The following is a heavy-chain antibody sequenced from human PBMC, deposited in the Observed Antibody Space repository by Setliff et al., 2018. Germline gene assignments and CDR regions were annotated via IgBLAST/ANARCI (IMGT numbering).Heavy chain of an antibody. CDR1: GGSFSNYY. J-gene: IGHJ3*02. Sequence: SETLSLTCAVYGGSFSNYYWGWVRQPPGKGLEVLGYIYSGGSTNYNPSLKSRVTISVDTSKKQLSLKLSPVTAADTAVYYCARSLDCTGGSCYPNDAFDIWDQGTMVTVSS. D-gene: IGHD2-15*01. CDR3: ARSLDCTGGSCYPNDAFDI. CDR2: IYSGGST. V-gene: IGHV4-59*01.